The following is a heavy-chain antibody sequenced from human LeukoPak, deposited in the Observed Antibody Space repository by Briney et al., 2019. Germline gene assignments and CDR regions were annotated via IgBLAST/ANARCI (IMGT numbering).Heavy chain of an antibody. V-gene: IGHV4-30-4*07. CDR3: GRDQGSYDLGSWFDP. CDR2: IYYSGST. CDR1: GGSISSGGYS. D-gene: IGHD5-12*01. Sequence: PSQTLSLTCAVSGGSISSGGYSWSWIRQPPGKGLEWIGYIYYSGSTYYNPSLKSRVTISVDTSKNQFSLKLSSVTAADTAVYYCGRDQGSYDLGSWFDPWGQGTLVTVSS. J-gene: IGHJ5*02.